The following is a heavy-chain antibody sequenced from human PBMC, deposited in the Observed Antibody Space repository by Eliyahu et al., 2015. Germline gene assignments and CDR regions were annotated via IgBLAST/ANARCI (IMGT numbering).Heavy chain of an antibody. CDR3: ARGARQAFRRIAAAAYYFDY. D-gene: IGHD6-13*01. CDR1: XGSFXGYY. CDR2: INHSGST. V-gene: IGHV4-34*01. Sequence: QVQLQQWGAGLLKPSETLSXTCAVXXGSFXGYYWXWIXXPPGKGLEWIGEINHSGSTNYNPSLKSRVTISVDTSKNQFSLKLSSVTAADTAVYYCARGARQAFRRIAAAAYYFDYWGQGTLVTVSS. J-gene: IGHJ4*02.